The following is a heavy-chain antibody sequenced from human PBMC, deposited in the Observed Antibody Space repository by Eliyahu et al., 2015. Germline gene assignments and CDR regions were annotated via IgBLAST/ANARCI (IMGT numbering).Heavy chain of an antibody. CDR1: GGSISXSXYX. CDR3: ARAEVFSWGSYRSGAFDI. CDR2: IYYSGST. J-gene: IGHJ3*02. Sequence: QLQLQESGPGLVKPSETLSLTCXVXGGSISXSXYXWGWXRQPPGKGLEWIGSIYYSGSTYYNPSLKSRVTISVDTSKNQFSLKLSSVTAADTAVYYCARAEVFSWGSYRSGAFDIWGQGTMVTVSS. V-gene: IGHV4-39*07. D-gene: IGHD3-16*02.